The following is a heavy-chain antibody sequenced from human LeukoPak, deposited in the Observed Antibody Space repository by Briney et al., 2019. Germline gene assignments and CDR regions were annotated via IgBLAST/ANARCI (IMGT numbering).Heavy chain of an antibody. CDR3: AKGYYGSGSYLSPFDY. Sequence: GGSLRLSCAASGFTVSSNYMTWVRQAPGKGLEWVSVLYSGGSTYYADSVKGRFTISRDNSKNTLYLQMNSLRAEDTAVYYCAKGYYGSGSYLSPFDYWGQGTLVTVSS. CDR2: LYSGGST. D-gene: IGHD3-10*01. V-gene: IGHV3-53*01. J-gene: IGHJ4*02. CDR1: GFTVSSNY.